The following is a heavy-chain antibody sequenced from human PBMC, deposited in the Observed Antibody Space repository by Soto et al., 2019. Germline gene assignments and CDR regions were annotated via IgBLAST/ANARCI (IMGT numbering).Heavy chain of an antibody. CDR2: ISGTGSDT. CDR1: GFTFSSYA. J-gene: IGHJ4*02. D-gene: IGHD5-18*01. Sequence: GGSLRLSCVTSGFTFSSYAMSWVRQAPGKGLEWVSAISGTGSDTFYADSVKGRLTISRDNSKNTVDLQMNSLRAEDTAVYYCAREYRRGYSYGPDYWGQGTLVTVSS. CDR3: AREYRRGYSYGPDY. V-gene: IGHV3-23*01.